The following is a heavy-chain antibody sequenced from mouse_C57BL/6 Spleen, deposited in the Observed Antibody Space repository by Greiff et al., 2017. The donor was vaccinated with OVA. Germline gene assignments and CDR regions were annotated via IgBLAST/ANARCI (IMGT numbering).Heavy chain of an antibody. CDR3: ARVGYKNYAMDY. J-gene: IGHJ4*01. CDR2: ISDGGSYT. D-gene: IGHD1-3*01. V-gene: IGHV5-4*01. Sequence: EVHLVESGGGLVKPGGSLKLSCAASGFTFSSYAMSWVRQTPEKRLEWVATISDGGSYTYYPDNVKGRFTISRDTAKKNLYLQRIQLKSEDTAMYYSARVGYKNYAMDYWGQGTSVTVSS. CDR1: GFTFSSYA.